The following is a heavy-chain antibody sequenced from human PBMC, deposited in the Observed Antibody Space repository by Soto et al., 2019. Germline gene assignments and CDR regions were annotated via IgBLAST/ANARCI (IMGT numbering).Heavy chain of an antibody. Sequence: QVQLVESGGGVVQPGGSLRLSCAASGLTFSNYGMHWVRQAPGKGLEWVAHISYDGSNEHYVDSVKGRFTISRDNSKNTLYLQMTSLRAEDTAVYYSAEDSYYHDSTGYYIFDYWGQGTLVTVSS. J-gene: IGHJ4*02. V-gene: IGHV3-30*18. CDR2: ISYDGSNE. CDR3: AEDSYYHDSTGYYIFDY. D-gene: IGHD3-22*01. CDR1: GLTFSNYG.